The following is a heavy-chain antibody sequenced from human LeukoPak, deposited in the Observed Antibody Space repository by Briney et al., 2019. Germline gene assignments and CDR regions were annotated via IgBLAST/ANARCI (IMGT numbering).Heavy chain of an antibody. CDR1: GGSISFYY. CDR2: IYYTGTT. CDR3: ARDRRHGYNPGDYNFDY. V-gene: IGHV4-59*01. J-gene: IGHJ4*02. D-gene: IGHD5-24*01. Sequence: SETLSLTCTVSGGSISFYYWSWIRQPPGKGLEWIGYIYYTGTTNYNPSLKSRATISVDTSRNQFSLRLSSLTAADTAVYFCARDRRHGYNPGDYNFDYWGQGALVTVSS.